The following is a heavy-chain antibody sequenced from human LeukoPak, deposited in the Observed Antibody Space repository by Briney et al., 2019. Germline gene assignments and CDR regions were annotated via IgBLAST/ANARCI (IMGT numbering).Heavy chain of an antibody. V-gene: IGHV1-18*01. D-gene: IGHD6-6*01. J-gene: IGHJ4*02. Sequence: GASVKVSCKASGYTFTIYGISWVRQAPGQGLEWMGWISAYNGNTNYAQKLQGRVTMTTDTSTSTAYMELRSLRSDDTAVYYCARDRPSSGYSSSEAFDYWGQGTLVTVSS. CDR2: ISAYNGNT. CDR1: GYTFTIYG. CDR3: ARDRPSSGYSSSEAFDY.